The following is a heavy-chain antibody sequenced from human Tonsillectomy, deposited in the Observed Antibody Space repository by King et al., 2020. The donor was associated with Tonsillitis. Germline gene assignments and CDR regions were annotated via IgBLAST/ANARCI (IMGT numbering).Heavy chain of an antibody. CDR1: GFTFSGSA. CDR2: IRSKANSYAT. Sequence: VQLVESGGGLVQPGGSLKLSCAASGFTFSGSAMHWVRQASGKGLEWVGRIRSKANSYATAYAASVKGRVTISRDDSKKTAYLQMNSLKTEDTAVYYRTPEYSSSSWYYYYYMDVWGKGTTVTVSS. CDR3: TPEYSSSSWYYYYYMDV. D-gene: IGHD6-6*01. V-gene: IGHV3-73*02. J-gene: IGHJ6*03.